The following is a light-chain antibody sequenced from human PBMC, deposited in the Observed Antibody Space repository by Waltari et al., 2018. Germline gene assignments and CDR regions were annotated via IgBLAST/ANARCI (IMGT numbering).Light chain of an antibody. J-gene: IGLJ2*01. V-gene: IGLV2-11*01. CDR1: SSDVGGYNY. CDR2: DVS. CDR3: ASWAGDSVL. Sequence: HSALTQPRSVSGSPGQSVTISCTGTSSDVGGYNYVSWYQQHPGKAPKIVIYDVSGRPSGVPDRVSGSKSGNTASLTISGLQAEDEGDYFCASWAGDSVLFGGGTKVTVL.